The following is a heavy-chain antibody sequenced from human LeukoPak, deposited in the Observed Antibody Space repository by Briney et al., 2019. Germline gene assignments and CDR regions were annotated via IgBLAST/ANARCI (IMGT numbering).Heavy chain of an antibody. V-gene: IGHV3-48*02. J-gene: IGHJ4*02. D-gene: IGHD3-9*01. CDR2: INHNGEMI. CDR1: GFTFSNYV. Sequence: GGSLRVSCAASGFTFSNYVMSWVRQAPGKGLEWVSYINHNGEMIFYPDFVKGRFTISRDNAKNSLYLQMNSLRDEDTAVYYCARDNDWAFHYWGQGTLVTVSS. CDR3: ARDNDWAFHY.